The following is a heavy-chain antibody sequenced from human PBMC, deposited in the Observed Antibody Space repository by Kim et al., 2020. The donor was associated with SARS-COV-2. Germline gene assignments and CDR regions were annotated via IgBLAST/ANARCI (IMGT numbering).Heavy chain of an antibody. J-gene: IGHJ4*02. V-gene: IGHV1-46*01. Sequence: QKFQGRVTMTRDTSTSTVYMELSSLRSEDTAVYYCARDLSGSSWYLGFDYWGQGTLVTVSS. D-gene: IGHD6-13*01. CDR3: ARDLSGSSWYLGFDY.